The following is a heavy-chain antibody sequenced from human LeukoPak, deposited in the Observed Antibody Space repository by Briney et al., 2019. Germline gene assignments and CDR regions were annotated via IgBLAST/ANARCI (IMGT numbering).Heavy chain of an antibody. CDR3: GRRGYTASSYFLDF. CDR2: IYTTGAT. V-gene: IGHV4-4*07. D-gene: IGHD1-26*01. CDR1: RVSITVYH. Sequence: PSETLSLTCTVSRVSITVYHCGWRRQPPGKGLEWIGRIYTTGATQYNPSLKSRVTMSIDTSTNQFSLNLRSMTAADTAVYYCGRRGYTASSYFLDFWSQGTLVAVS. J-gene: IGHJ4*02.